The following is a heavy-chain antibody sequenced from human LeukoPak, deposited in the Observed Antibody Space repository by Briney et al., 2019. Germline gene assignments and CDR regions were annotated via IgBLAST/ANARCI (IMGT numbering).Heavy chain of an antibody. CDR2: INPNSGGT. CDR1: GYTFTGYY. V-gene: IGHV1-2*02. D-gene: IGHD3-9*01. Sequence: ASVKVSCKASGYTFTGYYMHWVRQAPGQGLKWMGWINPNSGGTNYAQKFQGRVTMTRDTSISTAYMELSRLRSDDTAVYYCARDPRGAIFSWRLDAFDIWGQGTMVTVSS. J-gene: IGHJ3*02. CDR3: ARDPRGAIFSWRLDAFDI.